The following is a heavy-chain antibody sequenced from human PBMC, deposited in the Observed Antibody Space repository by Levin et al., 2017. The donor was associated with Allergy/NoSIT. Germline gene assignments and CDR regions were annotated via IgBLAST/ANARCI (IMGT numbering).Heavy chain of an antibody. V-gene: IGHV3-53*01. CDR1: GFTVSSTY. Sequence: LSLTCAASGFTVSSTYMSWVRQAPGKGLEWVSVIYSGGSTYYADSVKGRFTISRDNSKNTLYLQMNSLRAEDTAVYYCAREGTRYYYGMDVWGQGTTVTVSS. CDR3: AREGTRYYYGMDV. D-gene: IGHD1-1*01. J-gene: IGHJ6*02. CDR2: IYSGGST.